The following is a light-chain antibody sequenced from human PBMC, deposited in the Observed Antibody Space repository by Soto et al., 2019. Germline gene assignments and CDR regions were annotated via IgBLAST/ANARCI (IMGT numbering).Light chain of an antibody. CDR3: QQRSYWPPYT. CDR2: DAS. Sequence: EIVLTQSPATLSLSPGERATLSCRASQSVSSYLAWYQQKPGQAPRLLIYDASNRATGIPARFSGSGSGTDFTLTISSLEPEDFAVYYWQQRSYWPPYTFGQGTMLEIK. V-gene: IGKV3-11*01. CDR1: QSVSSY. J-gene: IGKJ2*01.